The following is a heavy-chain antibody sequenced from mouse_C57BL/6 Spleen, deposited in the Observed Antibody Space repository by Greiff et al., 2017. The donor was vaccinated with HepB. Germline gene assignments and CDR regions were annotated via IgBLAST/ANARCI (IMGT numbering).Heavy chain of an antibody. V-gene: IGHV6-3*01. CDR3: TELANWDGAWFAY. CDR2: IRLKSDNYAT. D-gene: IGHD4-1*01. Sequence: EVKLEESGGGLVQPGGSMKLSCVASGFTFSNYWMNWVRQSPEKGLEWVAQIRLKSDNYATHYAESVKGRFTISRDDSKSSVYLQMNNLRAEDTGIYYCTELANWDGAWFAYWGQGTLVTVSA. J-gene: IGHJ3*01. CDR1: GFTFSNYW.